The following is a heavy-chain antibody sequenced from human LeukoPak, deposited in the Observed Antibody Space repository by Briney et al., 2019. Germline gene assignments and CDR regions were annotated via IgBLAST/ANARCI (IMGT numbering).Heavy chain of an antibody. J-gene: IGHJ3*02. D-gene: IGHD3-22*01. CDR3: ARDRGGSSGVFDI. Sequence: GGSLRLSCAASGFTFSNYDMHWVRQAPGKGLEWVAVICYDGGIKYCADSVKGRFTISRDISKNTLYLQMNSLRAEDTAVYYCARDRGGSSGVFDIWGQGTIVPVFS. CDR1: GFTFSNYD. V-gene: IGHV3-33*01. CDR2: ICYDGGIK.